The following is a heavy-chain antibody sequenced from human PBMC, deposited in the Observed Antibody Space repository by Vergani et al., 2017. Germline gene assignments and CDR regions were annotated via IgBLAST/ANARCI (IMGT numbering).Heavy chain of an antibody. J-gene: IGHJ4*02. CDR1: VFTFSRLA. Sequence: EVQLLQSEGAVVQPGGSFSLSCVASVFTFSRLAMSWVRQGHGHGLEWVSSIKNTGDSTHYADSVKGRFTISRDNSKNTLYLQMNSLRLEDTAVYYCGRGSDNYNWGQGTLVTVSS. V-gene: IGHV3-23*01. D-gene: IGHD5-24*01. CDR3: GRGSDNYN. CDR2: IKNTGDST.